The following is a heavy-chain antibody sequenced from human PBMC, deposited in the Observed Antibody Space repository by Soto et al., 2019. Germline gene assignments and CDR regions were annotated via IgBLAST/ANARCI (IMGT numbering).Heavy chain of an antibody. CDR1: GFTFSSYG. CDR3: ARDLQEVGYSYGYY. J-gene: IGHJ4*02. Sequence: QVQLVESGGGVVQPGRSLRLSCAASGFTFSSYGMHWVRQAPGKGLEWVAVIWYDGSNKYYADSVKGRFTISRDNSKNTLYLQMNSLRAEATAVYYCARDLQEVGYSYGYYWGQGTLVTVSS. CDR2: IWYDGSNK. V-gene: IGHV3-33*01. D-gene: IGHD5-18*01.